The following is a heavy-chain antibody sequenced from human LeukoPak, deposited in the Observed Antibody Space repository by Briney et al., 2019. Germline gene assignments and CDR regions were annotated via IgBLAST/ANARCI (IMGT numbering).Heavy chain of an antibody. CDR1: GGSISSYY. Sequence: SETLSLTCTVSGGSISSYYWSWIRQPPGKGLEWIGYIYTSGSTNYNPSLKSRVTISVDTSKNQFSLKPSSVTAADTAVYYCARLGPAAIGYYHYMDVWGKGTTVTVSS. J-gene: IGHJ6*03. CDR2: IYTSGST. D-gene: IGHD2-2*02. V-gene: IGHV4-4*09. CDR3: ARLGPAAIGYYHYMDV.